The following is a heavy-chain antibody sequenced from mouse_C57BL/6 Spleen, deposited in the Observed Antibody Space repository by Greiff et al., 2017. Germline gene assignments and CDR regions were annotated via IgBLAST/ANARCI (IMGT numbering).Heavy chain of an antibody. Sequence: EVQVVESGAELVRPGASVKLSCTASGFNIKDDYMHWVKQRPEQGLEWIGWIDPENGDTEYASKFQGKATITADTSSNTAYLQLSSLTSEDTAVYYCTTGGTTVDYWGQGTTLTVSS. CDR3: TTGGTTVDY. CDR2: IDPENGDT. J-gene: IGHJ2*01. CDR1: GFNIKDDY. D-gene: IGHD1-1*01. V-gene: IGHV14-4*01.